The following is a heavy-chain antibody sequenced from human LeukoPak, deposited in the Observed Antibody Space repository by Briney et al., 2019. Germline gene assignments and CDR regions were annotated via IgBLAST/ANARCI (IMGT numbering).Heavy chain of an antibody. CDR3: GAAAAGRPSYYYYGMDV. CDR2: IRSKAYGGTT. V-gene: IGHV3-49*04. J-gene: IGHJ6*02. Sequence: GRSLTLSCTASGFTFCDYPMSWVRQAPGKGLDGVGFIRSKAYGGTTEYAASVKGRFTISRDDSKSIAYLQMNSLKTEDTAVYYCGAAAAGRPSYYYYGMDVWGQGTTVTVSS. D-gene: IGHD6-13*01. CDR1: GFTFCDYP.